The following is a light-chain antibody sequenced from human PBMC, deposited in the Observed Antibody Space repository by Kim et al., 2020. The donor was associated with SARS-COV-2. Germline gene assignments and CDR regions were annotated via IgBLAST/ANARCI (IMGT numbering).Light chain of an antibody. V-gene: IGLV2-23*03. CDR2: GGD. J-gene: IGLJ3*02. CDR3: CSFAGSTTFAL. CDR1: SREIVTHNL. Sequence: QSITISCTGASREIVTHNLVAWYQNHPGKAPNRVIYGGDERPSGVSHRFSGSKSGNTASLTISGLQSEDEGYYYCCSFAGSTTFALFGGGTQLTVL.